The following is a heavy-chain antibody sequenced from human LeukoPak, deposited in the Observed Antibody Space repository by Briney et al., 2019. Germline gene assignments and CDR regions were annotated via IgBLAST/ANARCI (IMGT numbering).Heavy chain of an antibody. V-gene: IGHV3-48*03. J-gene: IGHJ4*02. CDR1: GFSISTYE. D-gene: IGHD5-18*01. Sequence: GGSLRLSCAASGFSISTYEMNWVRQAPGKGLEWVSSMSSSGDTIYYADSVKGRFTISRDNAKNSLYLQMNSLRDEDSAVYYCARDQGPGYPPRDGGQGTLVTVSS. CDR3: ARDQGPGYPPRD. CDR2: MSSSGDTI.